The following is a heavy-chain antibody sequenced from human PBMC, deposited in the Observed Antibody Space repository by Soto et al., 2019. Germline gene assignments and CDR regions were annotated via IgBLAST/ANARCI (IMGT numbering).Heavy chain of an antibody. Sequence: QVQLVESGGGVVQPGRSLRLSCAASGFTFSSYAMHWVRQAPGKGLEWVAVISYDGSNKYYADSVKGRFTISRDNSKNTLYLQMHSLRAEDTAVYYCAREITGTFSAFDIWGQGTMVTVSS. CDR2: ISYDGSNK. V-gene: IGHV3-30-3*01. CDR1: GFTFSSYA. CDR3: AREITGTFSAFDI. J-gene: IGHJ3*02. D-gene: IGHD1-7*01.